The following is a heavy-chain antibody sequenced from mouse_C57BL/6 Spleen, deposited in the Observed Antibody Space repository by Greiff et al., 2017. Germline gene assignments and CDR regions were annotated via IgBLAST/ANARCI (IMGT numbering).Heavy chain of an antibody. CDR2: IDPNSGGT. D-gene: IGHD2-3*01. CDR1: GYTFTSYW. CDR3: ARGLLLNYYAMDY. V-gene: IGHV1-72*01. J-gene: IGHJ4*01. Sequence: QVQLQQSGAELVKPGASVKMSCKASGYTFTSYWMHWVKQRPGRGLEWIGRIDPNSGGTKYNAKFKSKATLTVDQPSSTAYLQLSSLTSEDSAVYYCARGLLLNYYAMDYWGQGTSVTVSS.